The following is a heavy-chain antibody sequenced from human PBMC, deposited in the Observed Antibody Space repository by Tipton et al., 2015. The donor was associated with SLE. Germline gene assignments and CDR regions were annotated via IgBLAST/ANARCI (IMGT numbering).Heavy chain of an antibody. CDR1: GFTFSDYR. V-gene: IGHV3-7*01. J-gene: IGHJ5*02. Sequence: SLRLSCAASGFTFSDYRMSWVRQAPGKGLERVASLKEDGSGESYVDSVKGRFTISRDNAKNSLFLQMNSLRVEDSAVYYCARWSIAVRTEFDPWGQGTLVTVSS. D-gene: IGHD6-6*01. CDR3: ARWSIAVRTEFDP. CDR2: LKEDGSGE.